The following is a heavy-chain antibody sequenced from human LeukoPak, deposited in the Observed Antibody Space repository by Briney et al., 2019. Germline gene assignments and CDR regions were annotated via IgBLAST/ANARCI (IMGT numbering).Heavy chain of an antibody. D-gene: IGHD3-9*01. CDR2: IYYSGDT. CDR3: ARHSYHDTLAGYQYWYFDL. Sequence: PSETLSLTCTVSGGSISGYYWSWVRQPPGKGLEFIGYIYYSGDTHYNPSLKSRVTISVDTSRNQFSLRLSSVTAADTALYYCARHSYHDTLAGYQYWYFDLWGRGTLVTVSS. V-gene: IGHV4-59*08. J-gene: IGHJ2*01. CDR1: GGSISGYY.